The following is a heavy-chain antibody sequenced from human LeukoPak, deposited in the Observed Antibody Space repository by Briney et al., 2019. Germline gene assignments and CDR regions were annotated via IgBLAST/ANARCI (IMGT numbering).Heavy chain of an antibody. V-gene: IGHV4-34*01. CDR2: INHSGST. J-gene: IGHJ4*02. CDR1: GGSFSGYY. CDR3: ARASNDCSSTSCPFDY. D-gene: IGHD2-2*01. Sequence: SETLSLTCAVYGGSFSGYYWSWIRQPPGKGPEWIGEINHSGSTNYNPSLKSRVTISVDTSKNQFSLKLSSVTAADTAVYYCARASNDCSSTSCPFDYWGQGTLVTVSS.